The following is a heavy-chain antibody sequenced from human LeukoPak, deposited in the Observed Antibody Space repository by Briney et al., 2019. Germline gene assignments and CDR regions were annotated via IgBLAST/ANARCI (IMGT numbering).Heavy chain of an antibody. CDR2: IYDSGST. V-gene: IGHV4-39*01. J-gene: IGHJ5*02. CDR3: ARHYGP. Sequence: SETLSLTCTVSGGSIRSSYYYWGWTRQPPGKGLEWLGSIYDSGSTYYNPSLKSRVTISVDTSKTQFSLTLNSVTAADTAVYSRARHYGPWGQGTLVTVSS. D-gene: IGHD3-10*01. CDR1: GGSIRSSYYY.